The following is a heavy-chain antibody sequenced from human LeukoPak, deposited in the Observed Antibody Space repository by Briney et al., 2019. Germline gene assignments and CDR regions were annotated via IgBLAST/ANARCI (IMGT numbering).Heavy chain of an antibody. D-gene: IGHD6-6*01. CDR2: ISYDGSNK. CDR1: GFTFSSYA. J-gene: IGHJ4*02. V-gene: IGHV3-30*04. Sequence: GGSLRLSCAASGFTFSSYAMHWVRQAPGKGLEWVAVISYDGSNKYYADSVKGRFTISRDNSKNTLYLQMSSLRAEDTAVYYCARDTPGSSSDFYFDYWGQGTLVTVSS. CDR3: ARDTPGSSSDFYFDY.